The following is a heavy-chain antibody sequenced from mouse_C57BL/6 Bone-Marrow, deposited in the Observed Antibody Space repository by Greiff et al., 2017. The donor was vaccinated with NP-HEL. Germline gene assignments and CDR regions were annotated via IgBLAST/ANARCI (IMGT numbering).Heavy chain of an antibody. V-gene: IGHV1-64*01. D-gene: IGHD3-2*02. CDR3: VVTAQAPWFAY. CDR1: GYTFTSYW. Sequence: QVQLQQPGAELVKPGASVKLSCKASGYTFTSYWMHWVKQRPGQGLEWIGMIHPTSGSTNYNEKFKGKATLTVDNSSSTAYMQLSSLTSEDSAVYYCVVTAQAPWFAYGGQGTLVTVSA. J-gene: IGHJ3*01. CDR2: IHPTSGST.